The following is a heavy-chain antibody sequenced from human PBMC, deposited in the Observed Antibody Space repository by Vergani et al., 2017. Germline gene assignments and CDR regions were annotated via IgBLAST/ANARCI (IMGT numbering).Heavy chain of an antibody. CDR2: IYYTGTT. D-gene: IGHD6-19*01. J-gene: IGHJ1*01. CDR1: GCSISSSSYY. CDR3: TRHGRSGWAGYFQH. Sequence: QLQLQESGPGLVKPSETLSLTCTVSGCSISSSSYYWGWIRQPPGKGLEWIGTIYYTGTTYYNEAHKSRLTISVDTSKNQFSLNLTSVTAADTAVYYCTRHGRSGWAGYFQHWVQGTLVTASS. V-gene: IGHV4-39*01.